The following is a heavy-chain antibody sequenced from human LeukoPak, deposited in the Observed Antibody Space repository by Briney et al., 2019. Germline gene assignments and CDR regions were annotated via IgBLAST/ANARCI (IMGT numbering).Heavy chain of an antibody. CDR2: ISSSSSYI. J-gene: IGHJ6*02. Sequence: GALRLSCAASGFTFSSYSMNWVRQAPGKGLEWVSSISSSSSYIYYADSVKGRFTISRDNAKNSLYLQMNSLRAEDTALYYCAKDISSGWYYYYYGMDVWGQGTLVTVSS. V-gene: IGHV3-21*04. CDR3: AKDISSGWYYYYYGMDV. D-gene: IGHD6-19*01. CDR1: GFTFSSYS.